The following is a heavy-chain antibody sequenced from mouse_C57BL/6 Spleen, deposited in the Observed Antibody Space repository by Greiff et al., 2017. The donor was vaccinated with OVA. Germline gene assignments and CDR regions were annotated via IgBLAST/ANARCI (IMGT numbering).Heavy chain of an antibody. CDR3: ALTTVGDY. CDR2: INPNNGGT. V-gene: IGHV1-26*01. D-gene: IGHD1-1*01. CDR1: GYTFTDYY. J-gene: IGHJ2*01. Sequence: VQLQQSGPELVKPGASVKISCKASGYTFTDYYMNWVKQSHGKSLEWIGDINPNNGGTSYNQKFKGKATLTVDKSSSTAYMELRSLTSEDSAVYYCALTTVGDYWGQGTTLTVSS.